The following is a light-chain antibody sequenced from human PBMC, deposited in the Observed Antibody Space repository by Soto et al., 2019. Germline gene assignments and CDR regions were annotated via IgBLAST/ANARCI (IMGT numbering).Light chain of an antibody. CDR1: QNVSITY. CDR2: GGS. Sequence: VFTQYPSTPPLPPGESATLSFMTRQNVSITYLTWYQQKPGQAPRLLIFGGSNRATGIPDRFSGSGSGRDFTLTISGLEPEDFAVYYCQQYGSSPLISFGQGTRLEI. J-gene: IGKJ5*01. V-gene: IGKV3-20*01. CDR3: QQYGSSPLIS.